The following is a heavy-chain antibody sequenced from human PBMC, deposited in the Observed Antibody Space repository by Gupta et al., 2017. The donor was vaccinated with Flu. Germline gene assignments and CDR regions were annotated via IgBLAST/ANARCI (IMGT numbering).Heavy chain of an antibody. Sequence: EMQLVESGGGLVQPGGSLRLSCAASGFTFSSSYLQWVRQAPGKGLVWVSRINPDGSSTTYAESVKGRFTISRDNAKTTLYLQMNSLGDDDTAVYYCAKVTSGCWGQGTLVTVSS. D-gene: IGHD2-21*02. CDR2: INPDGSST. CDR3: AKVTSGC. CDR1: GFTFSSSY. V-gene: IGHV3-74*03. J-gene: IGHJ4*02.